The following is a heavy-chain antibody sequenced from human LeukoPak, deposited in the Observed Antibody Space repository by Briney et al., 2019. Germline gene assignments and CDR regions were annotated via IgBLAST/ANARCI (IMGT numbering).Heavy chain of an antibody. Sequence: GSLRLSCAASGFTVSRNYMSWVRQASGKGLGGVLVIYSGGSTYYADSVKGRFTISRDNSKNTLYLQMNSLRAEDTAVYYCARESVVAATLDAFDIWGQGTMVTVSS. CDR1: GFTVSRNY. V-gene: IGHV3-53*01. J-gene: IGHJ3*02. CDR3: ARESVVAATLDAFDI. CDR2: IYSGGST. D-gene: IGHD2-15*01.